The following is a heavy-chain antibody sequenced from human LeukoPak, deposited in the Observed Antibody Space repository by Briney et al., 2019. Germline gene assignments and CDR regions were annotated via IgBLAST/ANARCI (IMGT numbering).Heavy chain of an antibody. CDR1: GYTFSNCW. J-gene: IGHJ4*02. Sequence: PGGSLTLSCTASGYTFSNCWVSWFRQAPGQALEGVASIKQEGKERFYVVPVEALFTISRDNAKNSLFLQLSSLRVEDTAVYYCARGSMHIYHLYTDYWGQGTLVTVSS. CDR3: ARGSMHIYHLYTDY. CDR2: IKQEGKER. D-gene: IGHD3-16*02. V-gene: IGHV3-7*01.